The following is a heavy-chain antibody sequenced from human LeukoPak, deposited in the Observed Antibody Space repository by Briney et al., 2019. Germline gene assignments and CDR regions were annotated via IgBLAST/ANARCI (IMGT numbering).Heavy chain of an antibody. CDR1: GFTFTKYW. J-gene: IGHJ4*02. V-gene: IGHV3-7*01. CDR3: ARGLDCRSTSCYLDT. D-gene: IGHD2-2*01. CDR2: INQDGSER. Sequence: GGSLRLSCAASGFTFTKYWMTWVRQDPGKGLEWVANINQDGSERFYADSAKGRFTISRDNAKNSLYLQMNSLGAEDTAVYYCARGLDCRSTSCYLDTWGQGTLVTVSS.